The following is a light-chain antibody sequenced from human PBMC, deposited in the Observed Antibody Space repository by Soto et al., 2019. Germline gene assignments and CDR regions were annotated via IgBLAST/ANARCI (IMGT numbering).Light chain of an antibody. CDR2: AAS. J-gene: IGKJ3*01. Sequence: EIVLTQSPGTLSLSPGERATLSCRASQSVSSSYLAWYQQKPGQAPRLLIYAASSRATGIPDSFSGSGSGTHFILTISRLEPEDFAVYYCQQYGSLFGPGTKVDIK. V-gene: IGKV3-20*01. CDR1: QSVSSSY. CDR3: QQYGSL.